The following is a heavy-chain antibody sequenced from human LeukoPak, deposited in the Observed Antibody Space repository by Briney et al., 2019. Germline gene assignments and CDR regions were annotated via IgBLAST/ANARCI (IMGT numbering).Heavy chain of an antibody. CDR3: ARGYSEPFAS. CDR1: GFSITAYT. V-gene: IGHV4-59*01. D-gene: IGHD2-21*01. Sequence: SETLPVTCTVSGFSITAYTWNWIRQSPGKGLEWIGYISSSGRTDYNPSLKSRVTISLDTSKNQFSLILISLTAADTAVYYCARGYSEPFASWGQRSLVTVSS. J-gene: IGHJ4*02. CDR2: ISSSGRT.